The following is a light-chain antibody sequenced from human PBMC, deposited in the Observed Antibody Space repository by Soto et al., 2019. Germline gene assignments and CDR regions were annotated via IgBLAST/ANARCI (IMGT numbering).Light chain of an antibody. CDR1: SSDVGRHNA. CDR2: DVS. V-gene: IGLV2-14*03. CDR3: SSYRVGGSYV. Sequence: QSALTQPASVSGSPGQSITISCSGTSSDVGRHNAVSWYQQHPGKVPQLMIYDVSIRPSGISDRLSASKSGNMASLTISGLQAEDEADYYCSSYRVGGSYVFGTGTNVTVL. J-gene: IGLJ1*01.